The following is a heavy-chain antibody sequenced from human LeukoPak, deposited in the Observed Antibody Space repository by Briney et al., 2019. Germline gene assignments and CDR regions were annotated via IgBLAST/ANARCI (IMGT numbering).Heavy chain of an antibody. J-gene: IGHJ4*02. CDR2: ISYDGSNK. CDR3: ATDYDSSGYAY. V-gene: IGHV3-30*04. D-gene: IGHD3-22*01. CDR1: GFTFSSYA. Sequence: PGGSLRLSCAASGFTFSSYAMHWVRQAPGKGLEWVAVISYDGSNKYYADSVKGRFTISRDNSKNTLYLQMNSLRAEDTAVYYCATDYDSSGYAYWGQGTLVTVSS.